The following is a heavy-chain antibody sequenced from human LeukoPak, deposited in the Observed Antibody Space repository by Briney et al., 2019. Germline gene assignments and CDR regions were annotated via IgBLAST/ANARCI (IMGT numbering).Heavy chain of an antibody. Sequence: SETLSLTCADSGGSFSGYFWSRIRQPPGKGLEWIGEINHSGSTNYNPSLKSRVTISVDTSKSQFTLKLSSVSAADTAVCYCARRRGIVVGTGTYYFYYWGQGTLVTVSS. CDR1: GGSFSGYF. D-gene: IGHD1-26*01. CDR2: INHSGST. V-gene: IGHV4-34*01. CDR3: ARRRGIVVGTGTYYFYY. J-gene: IGHJ4*02.